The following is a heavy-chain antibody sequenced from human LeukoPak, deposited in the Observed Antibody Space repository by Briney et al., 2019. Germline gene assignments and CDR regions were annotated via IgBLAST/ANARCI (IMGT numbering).Heavy chain of an antibody. CDR1: GGSIRSGDYY. D-gene: IGHD1-20*01. CDR2: IYYSGNT. CDR3: ACVTGLYYFDF. Sequence: SQTLSLTCAVSGGSIRSGDYYWSWARQPPGKGLEWIGHIYYSGNTYYNPSLKSRVAISVDTSKNQFSLRLSSVTAADTAVYYCACVTGLYYFDFWGQGTLVTVSS. V-gene: IGHV4-30-4*01. J-gene: IGHJ4*02.